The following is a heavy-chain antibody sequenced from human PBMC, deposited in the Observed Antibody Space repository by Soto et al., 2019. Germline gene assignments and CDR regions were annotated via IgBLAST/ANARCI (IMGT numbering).Heavy chain of an antibody. J-gene: IGHJ6*03. CDR3: AKDSTRDYYYYMDV. D-gene: IGHD2-2*01. V-gene: IGHV3-30*18. CDR2: ISYDGNKK. Sequence: VQLVESGGGVVQPGRSLRLSCAASGFTFNNYGIHWVRQAPGKGLEWVSFISYDGNKKYYADSVKGRFTISRDNSKNTLFLLMNSLRLEVTAVYFCAKDSTRDYYYYMDVWGKGTTVTVSS. CDR1: GFTFNNYG.